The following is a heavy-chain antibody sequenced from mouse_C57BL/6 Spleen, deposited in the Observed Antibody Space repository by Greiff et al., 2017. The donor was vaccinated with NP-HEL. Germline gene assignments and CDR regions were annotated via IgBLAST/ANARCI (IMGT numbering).Heavy chain of an antibody. D-gene: IGHD1-1*01. Sequence: DVMLVESGGGLVKPGGSLKLSCAASGFTFSDYGMHWVRQAPEKGLEWVAYISSGSSTIYYADTVKGRFTISRDNAKNTLFLQMTSLRSEDTAMYYCARSSLAWFAYWGQGTLVTVSA. CDR3: ARSSLAWFAY. CDR2: ISSGSSTI. CDR1: GFTFSDYG. J-gene: IGHJ3*01. V-gene: IGHV5-17*01.